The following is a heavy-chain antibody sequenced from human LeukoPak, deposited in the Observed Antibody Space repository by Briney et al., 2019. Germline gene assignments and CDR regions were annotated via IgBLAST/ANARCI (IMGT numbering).Heavy chain of an antibody. CDR2: IYYSGST. J-gene: IGHJ4*02. CDR3: ARDSSGVRGGSYFLGL. D-gene: IGHD1-26*01. Sequence: PSETLSLTCTVSGGSVSSGSYYWSWIRQPPGKGLEWIGYIYYSGSTNYNPSLKSRVTISVDTSKNQFSLKLSSVTAADTAVYYCARDSSGVRGGSYFLGLWGQGTLVTVSS. CDR1: GGSVSSGSYY. V-gene: IGHV4-61*01.